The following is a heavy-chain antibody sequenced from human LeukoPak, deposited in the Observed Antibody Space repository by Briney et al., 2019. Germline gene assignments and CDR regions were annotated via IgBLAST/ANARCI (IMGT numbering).Heavy chain of an antibody. Sequence: SXXLSLTCTVSGGSISSYYWSWVRQPPGKGREWVGYIYYSGSTNYNPSLKSRDNISVDTSKKQFSLKLSSVTAADTAVYYCAREGGGDILTGYVSGWGQGTLVTVSS. V-gene: IGHV4-59*01. CDR3: AREGGGDILTGYVSG. CDR2: IYYSGST. CDR1: GGSISSYY. J-gene: IGHJ4*02. D-gene: IGHD3-9*01.